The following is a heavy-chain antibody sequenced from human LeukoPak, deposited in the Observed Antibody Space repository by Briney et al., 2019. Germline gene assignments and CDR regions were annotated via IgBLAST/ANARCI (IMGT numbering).Heavy chain of an antibody. D-gene: IGHD2-2*01. Sequence: SETLSLTCAVSGGSISSGGYSWSWIRQPPGKGLEWIGYIYHSGSTYYNPSLKSRVTISVDRSKNQFSLKLSSVTAADTAVYYCARVGRYRSSTSCSFPAFDYWGQGTLVTVSS. CDR1: GGSISSGGYS. V-gene: IGHV4-30-2*01. J-gene: IGHJ4*02. CDR2: IYHSGST. CDR3: ARVGRYRSSTSCSFPAFDY.